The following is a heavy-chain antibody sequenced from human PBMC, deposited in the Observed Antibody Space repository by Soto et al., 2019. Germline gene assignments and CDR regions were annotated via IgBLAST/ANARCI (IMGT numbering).Heavy chain of an antibody. Sequence: GGSLRLSCAASGFTFSSYGMHWVRQAPGKGLEWVAVIWYDGSNKYYADSVKGRFTISRDNSKNTLYLQMNSLRAEDTAVYYCARVSSDPEYSSGWSGYYYGMDVWGQGTTVTVSS. V-gene: IGHV3-33*01. J-gene: IGHJ6*02. CDR3: ARVSSDPEYSSGWSGYYYGMDV. D-gene: IGHD6-19*01. CDR1: GFTFSSYG. CDR2: IWYDGSNK.